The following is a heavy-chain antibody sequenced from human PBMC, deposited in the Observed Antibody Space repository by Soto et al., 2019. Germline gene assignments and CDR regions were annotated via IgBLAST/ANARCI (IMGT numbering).Heavy chain of an antibody. Sequence: SVKVSCKASGGTFSSYAISWVRQAPGQGLEWMGGIIPIFGTANYAQKFQGRVTITADESTSTAYMELSSLRSEDTAVYYCARDQRIFGVVINYYGTHVLGQGTTGNVSS. V-gene: IGHV1-69*13. J-gene: IGHJ6*02. D-gene: IGHD3-3*01. CDR1: GGTFSSYA. CDR2: IIPIFGTA. CDR3: ARDQRIFGVVINYYGTHV.